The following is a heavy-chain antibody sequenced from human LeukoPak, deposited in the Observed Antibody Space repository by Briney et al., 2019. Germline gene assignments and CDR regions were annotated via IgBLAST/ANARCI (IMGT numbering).Heavy chain of an antibody. CDR1: GFIFSNYA. V-gene: IGHV3-23*01. J-gene: IGHJ4*02. D-gene: IGHD2-15*01. Sequence: QPGGSLRLSCAASGFIFSNYAMSWVRQAPGKGLEWVLAISGSDDNTYYADSVRGRFTISRDNSKNTLYLQMNSLRAEDTAIYFCAKSRSGVSSCYNYWGQGTLVTVSS. CDR2: ISGSDDNT. CDR3: AKSRSGVSSCYNY.